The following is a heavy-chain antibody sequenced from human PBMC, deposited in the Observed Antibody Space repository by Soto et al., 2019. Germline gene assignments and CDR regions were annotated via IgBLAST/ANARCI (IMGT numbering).Heavy chain of an antibody. CDR3: AKDISTGPVDYYFDY. CDR1: GFTFSNYG. Sequence: GGSLRLSXAASGFTFSNYGMHWVRQAPGKGLEWVAVLSDDGRNKYYADSVKGRFTISRDNSRNTLYLQMNSLRAEDTAMYYCAKDISTGPVDYYFDYWGQGTLVTVSS. CDR2: LSDDGRNK. D-gene: IGHD2-8*02. J-gene: IGHJ4*02. V-gene: IGHV3-30*18.